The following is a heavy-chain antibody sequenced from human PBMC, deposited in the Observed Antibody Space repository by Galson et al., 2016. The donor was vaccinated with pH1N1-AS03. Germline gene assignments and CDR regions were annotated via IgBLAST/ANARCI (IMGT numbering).Heavy chain of an antibody. CDR3: ARDLKWGFGGGLTYGMDV. D-gene: IGHD5-12*01. CDR2: ISDSGGAR. CDR1: GFTFRIHE. Sequence: SLRLSCAAFGFTFRIHEMNWVRQAPGKGLEWVAYISDSGGARYYADSVKGRFTISRDNDRKSLYLQMNSLRAEDTAIYYCARDLKWGFGGGLTYGMDVWGQGTTVTVSS. J-gene: IGHJ6*02. V-gene: IGHV3-48*03.